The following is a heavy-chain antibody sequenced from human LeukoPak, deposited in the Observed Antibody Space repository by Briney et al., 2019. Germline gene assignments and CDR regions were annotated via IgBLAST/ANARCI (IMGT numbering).Heavy chain of an antibody. CDR3: ANNFDY. CDR2: IWYDGSNK. J-gene: IGHJ4*02. V-gene: IGHV3-33*08. Sequence: GGSLRLSCAASGFTFSSYSMNWVRQAPGKGLEWVAVIWYDGSNKYYADSVKGRFAISRDNSKNTLYLQMNSLRAEDTAVYYCANNFDYWGQGTLVTVSS. CDR1: GFTFSSYS.